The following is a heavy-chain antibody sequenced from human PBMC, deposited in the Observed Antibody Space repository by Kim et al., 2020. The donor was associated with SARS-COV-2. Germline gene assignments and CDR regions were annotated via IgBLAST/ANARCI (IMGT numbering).Heavy chain of an antibody. CDR3: ATDSDYYGSGSYYIRPDY. D-gene: IGHD3-10*01. J-gene: IGHJ4*02. CDR1: GFTFSSYG. Sequence: GGSLRLSCAASGFTFSSYGMHWVRQAPGKGLEWVAVIWYDGSNKYYADSVKGRFTISRDNSKNTLYLQMNSLRAEDTAVYYCATDSDYYGSGSYYIRPDYWGQGTLVTVSS. CDR2: IWYDGSNK. V-gene: IGHV3-33*01.